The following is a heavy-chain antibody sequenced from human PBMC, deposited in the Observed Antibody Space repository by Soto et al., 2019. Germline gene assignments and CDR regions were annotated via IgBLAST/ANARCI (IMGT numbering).Heavy chain of an antibody. D-gene: IGHD5-12*01. CDR3: ARQHSGYDEYYFDY. J-gene: IGHJ4*02. Sequence: SETLSLTCTVSGGSISSSSYYWGWIRQPPGKGLEWIGSIYYSGSTYHNPSLKSRVTISVDTSKNQFSLKLSSVTAADTAVYYCARQHSGYDEYYFDYWGQGTLVTVSS. CDR1: GGSISSSSYY. CDR2: IYYSGST. V-gene: IGHV4-39*01.